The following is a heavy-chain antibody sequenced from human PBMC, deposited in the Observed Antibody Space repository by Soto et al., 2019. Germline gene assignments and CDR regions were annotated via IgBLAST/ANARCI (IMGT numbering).Heavy chain of an antibody. CDR2: INPTGGST. J-gene: IGHJ6*02. Sequence: GASVKVSCKASGYTFTSYYMHWVRQAPGQGLEWMGIINPTGGSTSYAQKFQGRVTMTRDTSTSTVYMELSSLRSEDTAVYYCARDLTFSSSRYYYYGMDFWGQGTTVTVYS. CDR1: GYTFTSYY. V-gene: IGHV1-46*01. D-gene: IGHD6-13*01. CDR3: ARDLTFSSSRYYYYGMDF.